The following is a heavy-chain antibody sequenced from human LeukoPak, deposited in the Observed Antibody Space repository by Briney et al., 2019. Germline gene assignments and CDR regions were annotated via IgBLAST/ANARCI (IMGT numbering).Heavy chain of an antibody. Sequence: SGGSLRLSCAASGFTFGSYAMHWVRQAPGKGLEWVAVISYDGSNKYYADSVKGRFTISRDNSKNTLYLQMNSLRAEDTAVYYRAIDQAPLAAAGTLDYWGQGTLVTVSS. CDR1: GFTFGSYA. CDR2: ISYDGSNK. J-gene: IGHJ4*02. V-gene: IGHV3-30*04. CDR3: AIDQAPLAAAGTLDY. D-gene: IGHD6-13*01.